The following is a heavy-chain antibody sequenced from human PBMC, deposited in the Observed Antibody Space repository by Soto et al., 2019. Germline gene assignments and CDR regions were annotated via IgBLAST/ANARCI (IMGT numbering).Heavy chain of an antibody. CDR3: ARGYYDGSGLNWCDT. J-gene: IGHJ5*02. CDR2: IYHSGST. Sequence: SEAISLTFAVSGYAIIRGYYSGWIRQPPGKGLEWIGSIYHSGSTYYNPSLKSRVTISVDTSKNQLSLKLSSVTAAVMAVYYCARGYYDGSGLNWCDTWGPGT. D-gene: IGHD3-22*01. V-gene: IGHV4-38-2*01. CDR1: GYAIIRGYY.